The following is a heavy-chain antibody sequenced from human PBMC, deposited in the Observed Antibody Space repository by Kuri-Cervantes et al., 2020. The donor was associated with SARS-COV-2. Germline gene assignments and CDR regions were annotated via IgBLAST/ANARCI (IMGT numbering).Heavy chain of an antibody. Sequence: ESLKISCAVYGGSFSDYYWSWVRQPPGKGLEWIGEINHSGNTNYDPSLKSRVTISIDTSKNQFSLKLSSVTAADTAVYYRVKGGARITNSGVVIADWFDPWGQGTLVTVSS. J-gene: IGHJ5*02. CDR2: INHSGNT. V-gene: IGHV4-34*01. CDR1: GGSFSDYY. CDR3: VKGGARITNSGVVIADWFDP. D-gene: IGHD3-3*01.